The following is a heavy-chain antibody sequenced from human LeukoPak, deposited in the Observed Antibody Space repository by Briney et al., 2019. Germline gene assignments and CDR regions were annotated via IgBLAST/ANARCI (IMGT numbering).Heavy chain of an antibody. D-gene: IGHD6-13*01. CDR3: ARDRGLAAAGTSDY. CDR2: INPNSGGT. V-gene: IGHV1-2*02. Sequence: GASVTVSCKASGYTFTGYYIHWVRQAPGQGLEWMGWINPNSGGTNYAQKFQGRVTMTRDTSISTAYMELSRLRSDDTAVYYCARDRGLAAAGTSDYWGQGTLVTVSS. J-gene: IGHJ4*02. CDR1: GYTFTGYY.